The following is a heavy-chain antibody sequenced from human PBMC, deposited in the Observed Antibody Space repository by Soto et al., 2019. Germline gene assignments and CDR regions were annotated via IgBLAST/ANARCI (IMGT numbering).Heavy chain of an antibody. D-gene: IGHD3-10*01. CDR2: IYSGGST. CDR1: GFTVSSNY. J-gene: IGHJ6*02. Sequence: QPGGSLRLSCAASGFTVSSNYMSWVRQAPGKGLEWVSVIYSGGSTYYADSVKGRFTISRDNSKNTLYLQMNSLRAEDTAVYYCAREQRYYYGSGDNYYYYGMDVWGQGTTVTVSS. V-gene: IGHV3-53*01. CDR3: AREQRYYYGSGDNYYYYGMDV.